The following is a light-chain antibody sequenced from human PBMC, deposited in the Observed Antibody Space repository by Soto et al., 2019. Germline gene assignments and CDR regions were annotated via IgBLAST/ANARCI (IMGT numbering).Light chain of an antibody. Sequence: QLVLTQPPSVSGAPGQRVTISCTGNTSNIGAGRDVHWYQQLPGTAPKFLIYTDNERPSGVPDRFSGSKSGTSASLAISGLRSEDEADYYCAAWDDNLRGYWVFGGGTKLTVL. CDR2: TDN. J-gene: IGLJ2*01. CDR3: AAWDDNLRGYWV. V-gene: IGLV1-40*01. CDR1: TSNIGAGRD.